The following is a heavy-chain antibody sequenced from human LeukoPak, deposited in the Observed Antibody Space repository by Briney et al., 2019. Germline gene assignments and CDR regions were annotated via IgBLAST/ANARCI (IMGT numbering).Heavy chain of an antibody. CDR1: EFTFSTYA. CDR2: ISGSGGST. V-gene: IGHV3-23*01. Sequence: GGSLRLSCVASEFTFSTYAMTWVRQAPGKGLEWVSLISGSGGSTYYADSVKGRFIISRDNSKNTLYLHMNSLRPEDTAVYYCASKRYTAPYYYDSWGQGPLVTVSS. CDR3: ASKRYTAPYYYDS. J-gene: IGHJ4*02. D-gene: IGHD5-18*01.